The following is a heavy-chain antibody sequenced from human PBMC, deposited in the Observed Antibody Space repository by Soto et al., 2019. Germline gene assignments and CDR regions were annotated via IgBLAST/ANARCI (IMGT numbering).Heavy chain of an antibody. Sequence: EVQVLESGGGLVQPGGSLRLSCAASGFTFSSYAMSWVRQAPGKGLEWVSTISGSGGNTYYADSVKGRFTISRDNSKNTLYLQMNSLRGEDTAIYYCVKDRGSGNYGVNAFDIWGQGTMVTVSS. CDR1: GFTFSSYA. D-gene: IGHD1-26*01. J-gene: IGHJ3*02. V-gene: IGHV3-23*01. CDR3: VKDRGSGNYGVNAFDI. CDR2: ISGSGGNT.